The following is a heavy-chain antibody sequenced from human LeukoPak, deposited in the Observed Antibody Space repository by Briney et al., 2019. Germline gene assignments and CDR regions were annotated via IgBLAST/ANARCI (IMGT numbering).Heavy chain of an antibody. CDR1: GFTFDDYA. CDR3: ARGTKDYDGFDY. V-gene: IGHV3-48*03. J-gene: IGHJ4*02. Sequence: PGRSLRLSCAASGFTFDDYAMHWVRQAPGKGLEWVSYVSSSGSHTLYGDSVKGRFTISRDNAKNSVFLQLNSLRVEDTAIYYCARGTKDYDGFDYWGQGTLVTVS. D-gene: IGHD4-23*01. CDR2: VSSSGSHT.